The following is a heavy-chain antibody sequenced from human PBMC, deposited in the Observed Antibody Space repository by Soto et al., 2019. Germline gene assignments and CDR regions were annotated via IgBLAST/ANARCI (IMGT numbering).Heavy chain of an antibody. V-gene: IGHV5-51*01. CDR3: ARVSPYCSGSSCYPTGIDY. CDR2: IYPGDSDT. CDR1: GYSFSSYW. J-gene: IGHJ4*02. Sequence: PGESLKISCKGSGYSFSSYWIGWVRQMPGKGLEWMGIIYPGDSDTRYSPSFQGQVTISADKSISTAYLQWSSLKASDTAMYYCARVSPYCSGSSCYPTGIDYWGQGTLLTVSS. D-gene: IGHD2-15*01.